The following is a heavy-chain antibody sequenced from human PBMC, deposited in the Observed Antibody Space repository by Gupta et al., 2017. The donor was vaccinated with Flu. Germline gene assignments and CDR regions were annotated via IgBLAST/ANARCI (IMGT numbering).Heavy chain of an antibody. CDR2: IIPIFGTA. D-gene: IGHD3-3*01. CDR1: GGPFSSYA. V-gene: IGHV1-69*12. J-gene: IGHJ6*02. Sequence: QVQLLHFGPEVKKPGSSVKVSCKVSGGPFSSYAISWVRQAPGQALEWWGGIIPIFGTANYAQKFQGRVTITADESTSTAYMELSSLRSEDTAVYYCAEAMRAYDFWSGKNPNYYYYYGMDVWGQGTTVTVSS. CDR3: AEAMRAYDFWSGKNPNYYYYYGMDV.